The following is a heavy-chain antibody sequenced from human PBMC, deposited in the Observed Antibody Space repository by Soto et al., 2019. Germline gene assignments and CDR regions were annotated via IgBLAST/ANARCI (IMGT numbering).Heavy chain of an antibody. V-gene: IGHV3-11*01. J-gene: IGHJ4*02. Sequence: LRLSCAASGFTFSDYYFTWIRQALGKGLEWVSYISFSGSTIYYADSVKGRFTISRDNAKNSLYLQMNNLRPEDTAVYYCAGGDSGSFDSWGQGTLVTVSS. CDR3: AGGDSGSFDS. CDR2: ISFSGSTI. D-gene: IGHD3-16*01. CDR1: GFTFSDYY.